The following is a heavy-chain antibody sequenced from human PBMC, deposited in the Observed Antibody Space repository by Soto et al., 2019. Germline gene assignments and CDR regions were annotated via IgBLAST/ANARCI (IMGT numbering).Heavy chain of an antibody. Sequence: QVQLVQSGAEVKKPGASVKVSCKASGYTFTSYGISWVRQAPGQGLEWMGWISAYNGNTNYAQKLQGRVTMTTATSTRTADMELRSLRSNDTAVYYCARDDSSGYLETYYYYYGMDVWGQGTTVTVSS. D-gene: IGHD3-22*01. J-gene: IGHJ6*02. V-gene: IGHV1-18*01. CDR2: ISAYNGNT. CDR1: GYTFTSYG. CDR3: ARDDSSGYLETYYYYYGMDV.